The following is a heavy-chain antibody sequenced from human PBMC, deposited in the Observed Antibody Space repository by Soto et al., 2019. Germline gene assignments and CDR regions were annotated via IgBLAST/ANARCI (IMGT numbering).Heavy chain of an antibody. J-gene: IGHJ4*02. CDR3: AKVRTWTYHEY. D-gene: IGHD2-2*01. CDR1: GFTFSTYA. CDR2: IIGSGDST. Sequence: EVQLLESGGDLVQPGGSLRLSCAASGFTFSTYAMCWVRQAPGKGLEWVSAIIGSGDSTYYAASVKGRFTISRDNSKNTLYLQMNSLRADDTALYYCAKVRTWTYHEYLGQGTLVTVSS. V-gene: IGHV3-23*01.